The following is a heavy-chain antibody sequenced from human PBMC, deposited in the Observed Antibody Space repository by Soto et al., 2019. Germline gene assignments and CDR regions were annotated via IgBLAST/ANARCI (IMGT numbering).Heavy chain of an antibody. CDR1: GGSISSYY. D-gene: IGHD4-4*01. CDR2: IYYSGST. Sequence: SETLSLTCTVSGGSISSYYWSWIRQPPGKGLEWIGYIYYSGSTNYNPSLKSRVTISVDTSKNQFSLKLSSVTAEDTAVYYCTRHSPGYINYARYYYYYYYMDVWGKGTTVTVSS. J-gene: IGHJ6*03. V-gene: IGHV4-59*08. CDR3: TRHSPGYINYARYYYYYYYMDV.